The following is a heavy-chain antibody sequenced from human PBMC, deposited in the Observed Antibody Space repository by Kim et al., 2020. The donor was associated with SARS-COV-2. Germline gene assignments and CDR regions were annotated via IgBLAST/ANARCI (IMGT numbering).Heavy chain of an antibody. V-gene: IGHV3-21*01. CDR2: ISSSSSYI. J-gene: IGHJ4*02. CDR3: ARSFAQWLPLDVAY. D-gene: IGHD6-19*01. CDR1: GFTFSSYS. Sequence: GGSLRLSCAASGFTFSSYSMNWVRQAPGKGLEWVSSISSSSSYIYYADSVKGRFTISRDNAKNSLYLQMNSLRAEDTAVYYCARSFAQWLPLDVAYWGQGTLVTVSS.